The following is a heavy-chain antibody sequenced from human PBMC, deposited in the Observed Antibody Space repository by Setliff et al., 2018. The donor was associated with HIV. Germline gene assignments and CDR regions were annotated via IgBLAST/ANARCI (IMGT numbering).Heavy chain of an antibody. D-gene: IGHD3-22*01. J-gene: IGHJ4*02. CDR1: GGSFSGYY. CDR3: ARLTTTYYYDSSAYYHPV. V-gene: IGHV4-34*01. Sequence: KPSETLSLTCAVYGGSFSGYYWSWIRQPPGKGLEWIGEINHSGSTNYNPSLKSRVTISVDTSKNLFSLKLSSVTAADTAVFYCARLTTTYYYDSSAYYHPVWGQGTLVTVSS. CDR2: INHSGST.